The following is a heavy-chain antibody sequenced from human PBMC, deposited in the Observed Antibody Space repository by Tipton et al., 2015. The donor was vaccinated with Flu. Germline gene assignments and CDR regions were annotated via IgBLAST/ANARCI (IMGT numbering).Heavy chain of an antibody. D-gene: IGHD5-12*01. CDR3: ATLGNSGTDGFDI. J-gene: IGHJ3*02. CDR2: IYRGGTT. Sequence: AVSGFTASSKYMGWVRQAPGKGLQWVSVIYRGGTTYVADSVKGRCTISRDNSKNTLYLQWNSLTTEDTAVYYCATLGNSGTDGFDIWGQGTMVTISS. V-gene: IGHV3-66*02. CDR1: GFTASSKY.